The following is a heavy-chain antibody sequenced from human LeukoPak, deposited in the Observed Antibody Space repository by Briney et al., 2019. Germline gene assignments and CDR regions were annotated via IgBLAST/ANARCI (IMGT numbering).Heavy chain of an antibody. V-gene: IGHV3-9*01. J-gene: IGHJ3*02. D-gene: IGHD5-12*01. CDR3: TAGRIVPTIGLWAFDI. CDR1: GFTFDDYA. Sequence: PGRSLRLSCAASGFTFDDYAMHWVRQAPGKGLEWVSGISWNSGSIGYADSVKGRFTISRDNAKNTLYLQMNSLKTEDTAVYYCTAGRIVPTIGLWAFDIWGQGTMVTVSS. CDR2: ISWNSGSI.